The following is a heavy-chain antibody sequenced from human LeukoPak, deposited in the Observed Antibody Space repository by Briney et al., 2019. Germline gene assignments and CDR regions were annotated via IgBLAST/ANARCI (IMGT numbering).Heavy chain of an antibody. CDR2: IYCSGGT. CDR3: ARLWDSSSSLDY. D-gene: IGHD6-6*01. V-gene: IGHV4-59*08. J-gene: IGHJ4*02. Sequence: SETLSLTCTVSGGSISSYYWSWIRQPPGKGLEWIGYIYCSGGTNYNPSLKSRVTISIDTSKNQVSLKLSSVTAADTAVYYCARLWDSSSSLDYWGQGTLVTVSS. CDR1: GGSISSYY.